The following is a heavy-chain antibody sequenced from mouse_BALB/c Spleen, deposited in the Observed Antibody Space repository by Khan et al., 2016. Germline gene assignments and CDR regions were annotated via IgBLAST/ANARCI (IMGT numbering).Heavy chain of an antibody. CDR1: GYAFSSYW. V-gene: IGHV1-80*01. D-gene: IGHD6-1*01. CDR2: IYPGDGDT. Sequence: QVQLQQSGAELVRPGSSVTISCKASGYAFSSYWMNWVKQRPGQGLEWIGQIYPGDGDTYYNGMFKGKVTLTADKSSSTAYMQLSSLTSEDAAVYFCARGAALASWGQGTLVTVSA. CDR3: ARGAALAS. J-gene: IGHJ3*01.